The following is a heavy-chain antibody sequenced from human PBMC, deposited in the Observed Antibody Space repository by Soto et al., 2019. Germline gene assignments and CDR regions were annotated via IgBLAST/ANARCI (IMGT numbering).Heavy chain of an antibody. CDR1: GGSFSGYC. V-gene: IGHV4-34*01. J-gene: IGHJ6*02. CDR3: ARVGDYGDYELYYYYGMDV. Sequence: SETLSLTCAVYGGSFSGYCWSWIRQPPGKGLEWIGEINHSGSTNYNPSLKSRVTISVDTSKNQFSLKLSSVTAADTAVYYCARVGDYGDYELYYYYGMDVWGQGTTVTVS. CDR2: INHSGST. D-gene: IGHD4-17*01.